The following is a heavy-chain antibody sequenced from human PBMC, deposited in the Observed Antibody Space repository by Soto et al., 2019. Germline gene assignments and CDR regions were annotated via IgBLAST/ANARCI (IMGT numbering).Heavy chain of an antibody. CDR2: IYYSGST. D-gene: IGHD6-13*01. Sequence: PSETLSLTCAVYGGSFSGYYWSWIRQPPGKGLEWIGYIYYSGSTKYNPSLKSRVTISVDMSKNQFSLKLSSVTAEDTAVYYCAKDPQQYNSTWPFFWGQGTLVTVSS. CDR1: GGSFSGYY. V-gene: IGHV4-59*01. CDR3: AKDPQQYNSTWPFF. J-gene: IGHJ4*02.